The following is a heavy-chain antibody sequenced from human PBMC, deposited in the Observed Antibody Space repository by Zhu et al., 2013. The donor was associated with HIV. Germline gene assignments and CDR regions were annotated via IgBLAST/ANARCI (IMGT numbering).Heavy chain of an antibody. CDR1: GYTFTSYA. Sequence: QLVQSGAEVKKPGASVKVSCKASGYTFTSYAMHWVRQAPGQRLEWMGWINAGNGNTKYSQKFQGRVTITRDTSASTAYMELSSLRSEDTAVYYCAREFYYGSGSYYYYYGMDVWGQGTTVTVSS. J-gene: IGHJ6*02. CDR3: AREFYYGSGSYYYYYGMDV. V-gene: IGHV1-3*01. D-gene: IGHD3-10*01. CDR2: INAGNGNT.